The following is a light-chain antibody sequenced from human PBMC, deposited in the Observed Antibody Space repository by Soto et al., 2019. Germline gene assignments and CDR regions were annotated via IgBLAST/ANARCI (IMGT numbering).Light chain of an antibody. J-gene: IGKJ3*01. V-gene: IGKV1-5*03. CDR3: QEYNSHSHST. CDR1: QSIRNW. Sequence: DIQMTQSPSTLSASVGDRVIITCRASQSIRNWLAWYQQKPGKVPKLLIYQASSLESGVPSRFSGSGSGTDFTITLSNLQPDDFATYYCQEYNSHSHSTFGPGTKVDIK. CDR2: QAS.